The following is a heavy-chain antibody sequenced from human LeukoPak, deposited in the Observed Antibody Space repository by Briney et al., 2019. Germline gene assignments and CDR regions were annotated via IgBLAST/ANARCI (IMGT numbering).Heavy chain of an antibody. D-gene: IGHD3-22*01. CDR2: IIPIFGTA. Sequence: ASVKVSCKASGYTFTSYGISWVRQAPGQGLEWMGGIIPIFGTANYAQKFQGRVTITADESTSTAYMELSSLRSEDTAVYYCARAYYYDSSGVNYYYYYYMDVWGKGTTVTISS. V-gene: IGHV1-69*13. CDR3: ARAYYYDSSGVNYYYYYYMDV. J-gene: IGHJ6*03. CDR1: GYTFTSYG.